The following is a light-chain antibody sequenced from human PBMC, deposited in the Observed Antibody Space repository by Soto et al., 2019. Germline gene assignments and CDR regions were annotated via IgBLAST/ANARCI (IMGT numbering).Light chain of an antibody. CDR3: CSYVGSWTLRVL. Sequence: QSALTQPASVSGSPGQSITISCTGSSSDVGNYNLVSWYQQHPGKAPKLMIYEVTKRPSGVSNRFSGSKSGNTASLTISGLQAEDEADYYCCSYVGSWTLRVLFGGGTKVTVL. CDR1: SSDVGNYNL. V-gene: IGLV2-23*01. J-gene: IGLJ3*02. CDR2: EVT.